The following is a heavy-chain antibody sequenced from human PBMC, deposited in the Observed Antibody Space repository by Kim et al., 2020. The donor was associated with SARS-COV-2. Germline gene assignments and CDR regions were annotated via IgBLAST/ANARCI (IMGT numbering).Heavy chain of an antibody. J-gene: IGHJ3*02. CDR3: ARYSGSYYGLGAFDI. CDR1: GYTFTGYY. Sequence: ASVKVSCKASGYTFTGYYMHWVRQAPGQGLEWMGRINPNSGGTNYAQKFQGRVTMTRDTSISTAYMELSRLRSDDTAVYYCARYSGSYYGLGAFDIWGQGTMVTVSS. CDR2: INPNSGGT. D-gene: IGHD1-26*01. V-gene: IGHV1-2*06.